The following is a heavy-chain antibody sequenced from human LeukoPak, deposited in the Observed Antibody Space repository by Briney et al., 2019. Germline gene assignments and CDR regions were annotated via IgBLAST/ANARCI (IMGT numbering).Heavy chain of an antibody. V-gene: IGHV3-43D*03. CDR2: ISWDGGST. J-gene: IGHJ4*02. CDR1: GFTFDDYA. Sequence: AGGSLRLSCAASGFTFDDYAMHWVRQAPGKGLEWVSLISWDGGSTYYADSVKGRFTISRDNSKNPLYLQMNSLRAEDAALYYCAKDRQGVGATGFDYWGQGTLVTVSS. D-gene: IGHD1-26*01. CDR3: AKDRQGVGATGFDY.